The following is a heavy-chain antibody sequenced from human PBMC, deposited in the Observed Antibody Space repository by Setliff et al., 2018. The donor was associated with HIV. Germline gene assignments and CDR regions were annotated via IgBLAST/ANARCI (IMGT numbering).Heavy chain of an antibody. CDR1: SGPFSGYF. CDR3: ARGDYHDSTGYEGLDS. D-gene: IGHD3-22*01. CDR2: IIHSGST. V-gene: IGHV4-34*01. Sequence: SETLSLTCAVYSGPFSGYFWSWIRQPPGKGLEWIGEIIHSGSTNYNPSLKSRITISVDTSKNQFSLKLSSVTAADTAVYYCARGDYHDSTGYEGLDSWGQGTLVTVSS. J-gene: IGHJ4*02.